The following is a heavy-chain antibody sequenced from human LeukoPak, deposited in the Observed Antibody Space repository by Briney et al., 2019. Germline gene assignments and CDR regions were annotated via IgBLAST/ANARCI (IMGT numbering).Heavy chain of an antibody. V-gene: IGHV3-33*01. D-gene: IGHD5-12*01. CDR2: IWYDGCIK. CDR3: AREYGGWTPDY. Sequence: GGSLRLSCAASGFTFRSSGMHWVRQAPGKGLEWVAVIWYDGCIKYYADSVKGRFTISRDNSKNTLYLQVSSLIAEDTGVYYCAREYGGWTPDYWGQGALVSVSS. CDR1: GFTFRSSG. J-gene: IGHJ4*02.